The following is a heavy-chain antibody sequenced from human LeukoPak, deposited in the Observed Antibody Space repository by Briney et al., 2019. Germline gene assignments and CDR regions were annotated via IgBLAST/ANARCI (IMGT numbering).Heavy chain of an antibody. D-gene: IGHD6-6*01. CDR3: ARGRELVRLSTQHPPPYGMDV. J-gene: IGHJ6*02. Sequence: SQTLSLTCAISGDSVSSNSAAWNWIRQSPSRGLEWLGGTYYRSKWYNDYAVSVKSRITINPDTSKNQFSLKLSSVTAADTAVYYCARGRELVRLSTQHPPPYGMDVWGQGTTVTVSS. CDR1: GDSVSSNSAA. V-gene: IGHV6-1*01. CDR2: TYYRSKWYN.